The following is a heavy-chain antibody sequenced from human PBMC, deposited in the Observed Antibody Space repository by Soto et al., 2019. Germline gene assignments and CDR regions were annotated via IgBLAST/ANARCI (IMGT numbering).Heavy chain of an antibody. J-gene: IGHJ4*02. Sequence: NPSETLSLTCTVSGGSISSYYWSWIRQPPGKGLEWIGYIYYSGSTNYNPSLKSRVTISVDTSKNQFSLKLSSVTAADTAVYYCARRGYGDYFDYWGQGTLVTVSS. D-gene: IGHD4-17*01. V-gene: IGHV4-59*08. CDR3: ARRGYGDYFDY. CDR2: IYYSGST. CDR1: GGSISSYY.